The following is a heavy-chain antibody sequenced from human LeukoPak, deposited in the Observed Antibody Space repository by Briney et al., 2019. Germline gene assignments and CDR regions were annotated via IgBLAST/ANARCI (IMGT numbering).Heavy chain of an antibody. D-gene: IGHD6-13*01. CDR3: ARGNVAAAGLDY. Sequence: SETLSLTCTVSGGSISSGDYYWSWIRQPPGKGLEWIGYIYYSGSTYYNPSLKSRVTISVDTSKNQFSLKLSSVTAADTAVYYCARGNVAAAGLDYWGQGTLVTVSS. J-gene: IGHJ4*02. V-gene: IGHV4-30-4*01. CDR1: GGSISSGDYY. CDR2: IYYSGST.